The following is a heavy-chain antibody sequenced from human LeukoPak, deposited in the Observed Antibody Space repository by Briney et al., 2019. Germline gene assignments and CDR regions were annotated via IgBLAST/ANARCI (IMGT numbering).Heavy chain of an antibody. CDR3: ARIRRGYNYFDL. CDR1: GGSISPYY. D-gene: IGHD6-6*01. J-gene: IGHJ5*02. V-gene: IGHV4-59*01. CDR2: IYYSGST. Sequence: SETLSLTCTVSGGSISPYYWSWIRQPPGKGLEWIGYIYYSGSTNYNPSLKSRVTISVDTSKNQFSLKLSSVTAADTAVYYCARIRRGYNYFDLWGQGTLVTVSS.